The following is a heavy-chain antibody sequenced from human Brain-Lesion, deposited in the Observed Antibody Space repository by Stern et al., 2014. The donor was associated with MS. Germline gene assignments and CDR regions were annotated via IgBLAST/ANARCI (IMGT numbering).Heavy chain of an antibody. J-gene: IGHJ6*02. CDR3: ARDQRGITIFGVVTDYYYLGMDV. CDR2: INPNTGGT. CDR1: GYIFTGYY. Sequence: QLVESGAEVKKPGASVKVSCKTSGYIFTGYYIHWVRQAPGQGLEWMAWINPNTGGTKYAQKFQGRVTMSRDTSISTAYVELSSLTSDGTAVYYCARDQRGITIFGVVTDYYYLGMDVWGQGTTVTVSS. D-gene: IGHD3-3*01. V-gene: IGHV1-2*02.